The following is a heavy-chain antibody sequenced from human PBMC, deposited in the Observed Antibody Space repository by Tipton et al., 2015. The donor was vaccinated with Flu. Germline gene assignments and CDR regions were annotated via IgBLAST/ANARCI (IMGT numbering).Heavy chain of an antibody. Sequence: QLVQSGAEVKKPGASVKVSCKASGYTFTNFDVHWVRQATGQGLEWMGWLNPRTGNTGHAQNFQGRVIMTRDTSMTTAYMELASLTSEDTAVYFCARGAKVEATAAVGLDPWGQGTLVTVTS. D-gene: IGHD2-2*01. CDR1: GYTFTNFD. V-gene: IGHV1-8*01. J-gene: IGHJ5*02. CDR2: LNPRTGNT. CDR3: ARGAKVEATAAVGLDP.